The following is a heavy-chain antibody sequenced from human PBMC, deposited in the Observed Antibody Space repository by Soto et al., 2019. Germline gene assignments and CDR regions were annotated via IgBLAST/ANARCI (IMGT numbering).Heavy chain of an antibody. CDR1: GFTFSDFD. CDR3: ARDLSGGNYYKHGLDV. D-gene: IGHD1-26*01. CDR2: ITSNGVYV. V-gene: IGHV3-21*01. J-gene: IGHJ6*02. Sequence: EVQLVESGGGLVKPGGSLRLSCAVSGFTFSDFDMSWVRQAPGKGLEWVSSITSNGVYVYYADSLKGRFTISRDNAKSSRYLQRNSLRAGDTAVYYCARDLSGGNYYKHGLDVWGQGTTVTVSS.